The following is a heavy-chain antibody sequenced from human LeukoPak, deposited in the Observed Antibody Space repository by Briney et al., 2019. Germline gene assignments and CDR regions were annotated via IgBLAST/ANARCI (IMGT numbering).Heavy chain of an antibody. CDR2: IYSGGST. V-gene: IGHV3-66*01. J-gene: IGHJ3*02. CDR3: ARDPSDAFDI. D-gene: IGHD6-6*01. CDR1: GFTVSSNY. Sequence: PGGSLRLSCAASGFTVSSNYMSWVRQAPGKGLEWVSVIYSGGSTYYADSVKGRFTISRDNSRNTLYLQINSLRAEDTAVYYCARDPSDAFDIWGQGTMVTVSS.